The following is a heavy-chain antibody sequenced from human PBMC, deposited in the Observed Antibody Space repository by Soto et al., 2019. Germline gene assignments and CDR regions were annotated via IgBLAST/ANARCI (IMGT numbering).Heavy chain of an antibody. CDR2: ISGSSNYI. CDR1: GFTFSSYS. D-gene: IGHD6-25*01. Sequence: GGSLRLSCATSGFTFSSYSMNWVRQAPGKGLEWVSYISGSSNYIYYADSVKGRFTISRDNTKNSLYLQMNSLRAEDTAVYYCAALSSATKYGMDVWGQGTTVTVSS. J-gene: IGHJ6*02. V-gene: IGHV3-21*01. CDR3: AALSSATKYGMDV.